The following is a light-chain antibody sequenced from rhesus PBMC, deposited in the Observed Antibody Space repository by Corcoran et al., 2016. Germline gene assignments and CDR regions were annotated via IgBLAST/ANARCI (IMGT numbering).Light chain of an antibody. CDR3: QQYNDLLLT. CDR1: ESVGSY. Sequence: EIVMTQSPATLSLSPGETATLSCRASESVGSYLAWYQQTPGQAPNLLVHSAYFRATGIPDRFSGSGSRTEVTLTISSLEPEDVGVYHCQQYNDLLLTFGGGTKVEIK. J-gene: IGKJ4*01. V-gene: IGKV3-40*03. CDR2: SAY.